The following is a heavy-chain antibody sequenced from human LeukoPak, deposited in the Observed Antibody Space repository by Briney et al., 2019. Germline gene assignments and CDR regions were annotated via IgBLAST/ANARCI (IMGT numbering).Heavy chain of an antibody. Sequence: SSVTVSCKASGGTFSSYAIRWVRQAPGPGLEWMGGIMPIFGTANYAQKCQGRVTITTDESTSTAYMELSSLRSEDTAVYYCARAVPVHCSGGSCYRYYMDVWGKGNTVTVSS. CDR1: GGTFSSYA. V-gene: IGHV1-69*05. J-gene: IGHJ6*03. CDR3: ARAVPVHCSGGSCYRYYMDV. CDR2: IMPIFGTA. D-gene: IGHD2-15*01.